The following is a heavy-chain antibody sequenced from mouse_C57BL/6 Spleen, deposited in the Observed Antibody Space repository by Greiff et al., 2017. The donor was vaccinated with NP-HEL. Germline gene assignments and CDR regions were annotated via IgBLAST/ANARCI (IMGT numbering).Heavy chain of an antibody. V-gene: IGHV3-6*01. D-gene: IGHD1-1*01. CDR2: ISYDGSN. J-gene: IGHJ1*03. CDR3: ASYYGSSYGYFDV. CDR1: GYSITSGYY. Sequence: EVQVVESGPGLVKPSQSLSLTCSVTGYSITSGYYWNWIRQFPGNKLEWMGYISYDGSNNYNPSLKNRISITRDTSKNQFFLKLNSVTTEDTATYYCASYYGSSYGYFDVWGTGTTVTVSS.